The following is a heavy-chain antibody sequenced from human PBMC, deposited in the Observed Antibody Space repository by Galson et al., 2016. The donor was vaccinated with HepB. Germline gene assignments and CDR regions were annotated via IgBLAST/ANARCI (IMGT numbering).Heavy chain of an antibody. V-gene: IGHV3-7*01. CDR3: SREMTGSYFA. CDR1: GFTFNAHW. Sequence: SLRLSCAASGFTFNAHWMNWVRQAPGKGLEWVANIRGDGIVSYYAESVRGRFTISRDNAKNSLYLQMNGLRVDDTAVYYCSREMTGSYFAWGQGTLVTVSS. CDR2: IRGDGIVS. D-gene: IGHD3-10*01. J-gene: IGHJ5*02.